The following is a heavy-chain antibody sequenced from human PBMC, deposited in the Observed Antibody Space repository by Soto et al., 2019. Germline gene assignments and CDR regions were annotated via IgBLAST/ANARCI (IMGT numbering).Heavy chain of an antibody. CDR1: GGSFTSYI. Sequence: QVQLVQSGAEVKKPGSSVKVSCEASGGSFTSYIFTWVRQAPGQGLEWMGRIIPIQGTANYALKFQDRVKITADKSTNTAYMELRSLRPEDTALYYCAKSLGFVDHAYMDVWGKGTTVTVSS. D-gene: IGHD3-16*01. CDR3: AKSLGFVDHAYMDV. J-gene: IGHJ6*03. CDR2: IIPIQGTA. V-gene: IGHV1-69*08.